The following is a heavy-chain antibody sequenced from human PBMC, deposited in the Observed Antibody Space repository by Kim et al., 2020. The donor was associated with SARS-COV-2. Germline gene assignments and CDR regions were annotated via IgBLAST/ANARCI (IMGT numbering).Heavy chain of an antibody. Sequence: SETLSLTCTVSGGSISYYYWTWIRQPPGKGLEWIGYVFDSGGTNYNPSLKRRVTISLGTSKKQFSLQLTSVTPADTAVYYCARGKYYYDGSGNPRFWYFDLWGRGTLVTVSS. CDR1: GGSISYYY. D-gene: IGHD3-22*01. CDR2: VFDSGGT. V-gene: IGHV4-59*01. J-gene: IGHJ2*01. CDR3: ARGKYYYDGSGNPRFWYFDL.